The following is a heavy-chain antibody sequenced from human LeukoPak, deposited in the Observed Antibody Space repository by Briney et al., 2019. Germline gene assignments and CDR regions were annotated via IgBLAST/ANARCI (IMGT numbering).Heavy chain of an antibody. D-gene: IGHD6-25*01. Sequence: SETLSLTCTVSDKSMSAYYWSWIRQPAGKGLEWIGRIYSREIINYNPSLKSRVTMSIDTSKNQFSLKLSSVTAADTAVYYCARGGQRFDPWGQGTLVTVSS. CDR3: ARGGQRFDP. CDR2: IYSREII. J-gene: IGHJ5*02. CDR1: DKSMSAYY. V-gene: IGHV4-4*07.